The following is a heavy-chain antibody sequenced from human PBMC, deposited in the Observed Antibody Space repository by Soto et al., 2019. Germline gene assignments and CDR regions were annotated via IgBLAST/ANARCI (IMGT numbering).Heavy chain of an antibody. CDR2: ISWNSLSM. CDR3: AKSGGRLVEEISWFDP. D-gene: IGHD1-1*01. CDR1: GFDFPDYA. J-gene: IGHJ5*02. Sequence: EVQLVASGGDLVQPGRSLRLSCATVGFDFPDYAMHWVRQMPGKGREWVSSISWNSLSMVYTDSVKGRFTISRDNAQNILYLQMTSVRPEDTALYSCAKSGGRLVEEISWFDPSGQGTLVTVSS. V-gene: IGHV3-9*01.